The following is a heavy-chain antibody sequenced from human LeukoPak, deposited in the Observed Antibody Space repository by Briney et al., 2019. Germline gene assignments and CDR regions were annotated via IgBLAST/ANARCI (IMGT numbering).Heavy chain of an antibody. CDR1: GFNFDDYG. J-gene: IGHJ4*02. Sequence: PGGSLRLSCAASGFNFDDYGMSWVRQAPGKGLEWVSVIYTDDNTYYADSVKGRFTISRDNSKNTVYLQMNSLRADDTAVYYCARCRDGYNFDYWGRGTLVTVSS. V-gene: IGHV3-53*01. CDR2: IYTDDNT. CDR3: ARCRDGYNFDY. D-gene: IGHD5-24*01.